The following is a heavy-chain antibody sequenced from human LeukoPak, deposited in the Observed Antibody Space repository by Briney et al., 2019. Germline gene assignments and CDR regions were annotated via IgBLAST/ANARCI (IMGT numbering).Heavy chain of an antibody. V-gene: IGHV3-23*01. Sequence: GGSLRLSCADSGFTFSNYAMSWVRQAPGKGLGWGSAISGSGDSTYHADSVKGRFTISRDNSKNTLYVQMNSLRAEDTAVYYCAKGGIASPGLSNWGQGTLVTVSS. J-gene: IGHJ4*02. CDR2: ISGSGDST. CDR3: AKGGIASPGLSN. CDR1: GFTFSNYA. D-gene: IGHD6-13*01.